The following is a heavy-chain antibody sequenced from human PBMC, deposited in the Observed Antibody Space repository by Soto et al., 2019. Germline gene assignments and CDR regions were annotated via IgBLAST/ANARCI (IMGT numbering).Heavy chain of an antibody. Sequence: ASVKVSCKASGYTFTGYYMHWVRQAPGQGLEWMGWINPNSGGTNYAQKFQGWVTMTRDTSISTAYMELSRLRSDDTAVYYCARAAITMIVPTSRGSSGMDVWGQGTTVTVSS. CDR1: GYTFTGYY. V-gene: IGHV1-2*04. J-gene: IGHJ6*02. CDR2: INPNSGGT. CDR3: ARAAITMIVPTSRGSSGMDV. D-gene: IGHD3-22*01.